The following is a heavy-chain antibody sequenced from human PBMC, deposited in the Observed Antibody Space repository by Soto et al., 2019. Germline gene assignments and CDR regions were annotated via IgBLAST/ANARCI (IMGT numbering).Heavy chain of an antibody. Sequence: PSETLSLTCTVSGGSISSSSYYWGWIRQPPGKGLEWIGSIYYSGSTYYNPSLKSRVTISVDTSKNQFSLKLSSVTAADTAVYYCAELAAAGTWTDYWGQGTLVTVSS. V-gene: IGHV4-39*01. D-gene: IGHD6-13*01. CDR3: AELAAAGTWTDY. CDR2: IYYSGST. CDR1: GGSISSSSYY. J-gene: IGHJ4*02.